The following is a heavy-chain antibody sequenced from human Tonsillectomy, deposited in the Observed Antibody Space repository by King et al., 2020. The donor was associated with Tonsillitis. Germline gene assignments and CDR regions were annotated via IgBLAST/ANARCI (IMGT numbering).Heavy chain of an antibody. V-gene: IGHV7-4-1*02. D-gene: IGHD3-16*01. CDR1: GYTFNRYA. Sequence: VQLVESGSELKKPGASVKVSCKASGYTFNRYAMNWVRQAPGQGLEWMGWINTNTGNPTYAQGFTGRFVFSLDTSVSTAYLQISSLKAEDTAVYYFARPEVASDGGYYAMDVWGQGTTVTVSS. CDR2: INTNTGNP. CDR3: ARPEVASDGGYYAMDV. J-gene: IGHJ6*02.